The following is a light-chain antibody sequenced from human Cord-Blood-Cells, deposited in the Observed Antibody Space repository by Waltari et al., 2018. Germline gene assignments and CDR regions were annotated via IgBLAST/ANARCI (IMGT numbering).Light chain of an antibody. J-gene: IGLJ3*02. Sequence: QSALTQPASVSGSPGQSITISCTGTSRDVGGYNYVSWYQQHPGKAPQLLIYDVSNPPWVFSNLFAGSNSGSTYSLTNSGLQAGDEADDYCRSCPSSSTLEVFGGGTKLTVL. CDR3: RSCPSSSTLEV. CDR1: SRDVGGYNY. CDR2: DVS. V-gene: IGLV2-14*01.